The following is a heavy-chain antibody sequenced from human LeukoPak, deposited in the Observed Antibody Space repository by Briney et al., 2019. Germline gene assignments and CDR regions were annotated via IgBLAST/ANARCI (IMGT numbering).Heavy chain of an antibody. V-gene: IGHV3-9*01. CDR3: ARLPAYCSSTSCYYDY. CDR2: ISWNSGSI. J-gene: IGHJ4*02. CDR1: GFTFDDYA. Sequence: GGSLRLSCAASGFTFDDYAMHWVRQAPGKGLEWVSGISWNSGSIGYADSVKGRFTISRDNAKNSLFLQMNSLRAEDTAVYYCARLPAYCSSTSCYYDYWGQGTLVTVSS. D-gene: IGHD2-2*01.